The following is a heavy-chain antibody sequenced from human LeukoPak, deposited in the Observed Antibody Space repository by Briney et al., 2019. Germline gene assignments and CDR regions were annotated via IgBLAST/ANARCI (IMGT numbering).Heavy chain of an antibody. D-gene: IGHD6-19*01. J-gene: IGHJ6*03. Sequence: GGSLRLSCAASGFTFSTYNMNWVRQAPGKGLEWVSYISSSGSTIYYADSVKGRFTISRDNAKNSLYLQMNSLRAEDTAVYYCARRNSGWYYYYYYMDVWGKGTTVTISS. CDR1: GFTFSTYN. CDR2: ISSSGSTI. V-gene: IGHV3-48*03. CDR3: ARRNSGWYYYYYYMDV.